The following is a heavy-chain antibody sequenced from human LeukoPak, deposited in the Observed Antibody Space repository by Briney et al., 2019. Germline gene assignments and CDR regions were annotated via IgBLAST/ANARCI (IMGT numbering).Heavy chain of an antibody. CDR1: GFTFSSYG. CDR2: ISSSSSYI. CDR3: AADIVVVPAAIGGSFDY. V-gene: IGHV3-21*01. Sequence: GGSLRLSCAASGFTFSSYGMHWVRQAPGKGLEWVSSISSSSSYIYYADSVKGRFTISRDNAKNSLYLQKNSLRAEDTAVYYCAADIVVVPAAIGGSFDYWGQGTLVTVSS. D-gene: IGHD2-2*01. J-gene: IGHJ4*02.